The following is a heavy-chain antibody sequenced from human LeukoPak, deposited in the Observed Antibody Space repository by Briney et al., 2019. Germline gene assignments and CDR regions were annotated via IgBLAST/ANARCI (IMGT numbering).Heavy chain of an antibody. J-gene: IGHJ4*02. CDR3: ARGGYGYGAYIFDY. CDR1: GGSISSYC. D-gene: IGHD5-18*01. Sequence: PSETLSLTCTVSGGSISSYCWSWIRQPAGKGLEWIGRIYTSGSTNYNPSLKSRVTMSVDTSKNQFSLKLSSVTAADTAVYYCARGGYGYGAYIFDYWGQGTLVTVSS. V-gene: IGHV4-4*07. CDR2: IYTSGST.